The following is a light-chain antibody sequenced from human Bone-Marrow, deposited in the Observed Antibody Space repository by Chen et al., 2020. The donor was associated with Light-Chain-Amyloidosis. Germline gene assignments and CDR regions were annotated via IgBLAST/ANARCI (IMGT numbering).Light chain of an antibody. CDR3: QQYYTTPWT. CDR2: AAS. J-gene: IGKJ1*01. V-gene: IGKV1-NL1*01. CDR1: QVITNP. Sequence: DIQMPQSPSSLSASVVDRVPITCRASQVITNPVAWYQQQPGKAPKLLLYAASRLQSGVPSRFSGSESGTEDPLTISSLQPEDFATDYCQQYYTTPWTFGQGTKVEIK.